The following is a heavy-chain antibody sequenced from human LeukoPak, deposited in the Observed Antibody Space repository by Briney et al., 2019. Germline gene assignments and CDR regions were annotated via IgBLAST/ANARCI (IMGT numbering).Heavy chain of an antibody. CDR3: AGDRKGVVIFDY. D-gene: IGHD3-10*01. CDR2: IYARGST. J-gene: IGHJ4*02. CDR1: GGSISSYY. V-gene: IGHV4-4*07. Sequence: PSETLSLTCTVSGGSISSYYWSWIRQPAGKGPEWIGRIYARGSTNYNPSLNSRVTMSVDTSKNQFSLELSSVTAADTAVYYCAGDRKGVVIFDYWGQGTLVTVSS.